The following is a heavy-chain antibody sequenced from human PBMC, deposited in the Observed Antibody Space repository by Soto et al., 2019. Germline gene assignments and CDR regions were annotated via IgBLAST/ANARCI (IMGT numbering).Heavy chain of an antibody. CDR3: ATGYCSGGSCPVSMDV. CDR2: FDPEDGET. D-gene: IGHD2-15*01. J-gene: IGHJ6*04. CDR1: GSTLTGFS. V-gene: IGHV1-24*01. Sequence: ASVKVSCKVSGSTLTGFSMHWVRQAPGKGLEWMGGFDPEDGETIYAQKLQGRVTMTEDTSTDTAYMELSSLRSEDTAVYYCATGYCSGGSCPVSMDVWGKGTTVTVSS.